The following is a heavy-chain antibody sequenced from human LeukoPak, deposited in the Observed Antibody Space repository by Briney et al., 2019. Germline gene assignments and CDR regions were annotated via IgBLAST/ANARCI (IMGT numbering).Heavy chain of an antibody. CDR1: GYTFTGYS. Sequence: GASVKVSCKASGYTFTGYSMHWVRQAPGQGLEWMGWINLNSGGTKYAQKFQGRVTMTRDTSTSTAYMELSRLRSDDTAVYYCARETIHNHYDGSGYYESTWGQGTQVTVSS. D-gene: IGHD3-22*01. V-gene: IGHV1-2*02. CDR2: INLNSGGT. CDR3: ARETIHNHYDGSGYYEST. J-gene: IGHJ5*02.